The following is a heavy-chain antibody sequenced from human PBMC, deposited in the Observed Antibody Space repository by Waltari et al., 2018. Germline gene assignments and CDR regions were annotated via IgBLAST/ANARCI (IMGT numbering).Heavy chain of an antibody. Sequence: QVQPQQWGAGLLKPSETLSLTCAVYGGSFSGYYWTWIRKPPGKGLEWIAEINHAGITNYNTSLKSRVTMSVDTSKNQFSLKMTSVTAADTAMYYCARGLSTVARFDYWGQGTLVTVSS. J-gene: IGHJ4*02. CDR3: ARGLSTVARFDY. V-gene: IGHV4-34*01. D-gene: IGHD4-17*01. CDR1: GGSFSGYY. CDR2: INHAGIT.